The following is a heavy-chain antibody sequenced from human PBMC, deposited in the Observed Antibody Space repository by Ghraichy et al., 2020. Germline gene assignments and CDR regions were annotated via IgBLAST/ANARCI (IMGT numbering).Heavy chain of an antibody. V-gene: IGHV3-33*01. D-gene: IGHD6-19*01. J-gene: IGHJ4*02. CDR2: IWYDGSNK. CDR1: GFTFSSYG. CDR3: ARLGSGWSFDY. Sequence: GGSLRLSCAASGFTFSSYGIDWVRQAPGKGLEWVAVIWYDGSNKYYADSVKGRFTISRDQPKNTVYLQMNGLRVEDTAVYYCARLGSGWSFDYWGQGTLVTVPS.